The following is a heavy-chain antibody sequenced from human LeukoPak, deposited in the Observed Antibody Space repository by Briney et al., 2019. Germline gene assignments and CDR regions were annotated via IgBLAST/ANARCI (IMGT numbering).Heavy chain of an antibody. D-gene: IGHD2-21*02. V-gene: IGHV3-15*01. CDR1: GFTFNKAW. CDR3: TTRVVTTNDN. CDR2: IKKTGEGATT. Sequence: GGSLRLSCSASGFTFNKAWMNWVRQAPGKGLEWVGRIKKTGEGATTDYPAPVKGRFTVSRDDSKNTLYLQMNDLKTEDTAIYYCTTRVVTTNDNWGQGTLVTVSS. J-gene: IGHJ4*02.